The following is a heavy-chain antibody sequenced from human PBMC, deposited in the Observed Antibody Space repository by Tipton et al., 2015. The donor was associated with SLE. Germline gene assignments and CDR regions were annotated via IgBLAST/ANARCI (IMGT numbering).Heavy chain of an antibody. J-gene: IGHJ4*02. Sequence: QSGPEVKKPGASVKVSCKASGYTFTSYDINWVRQATGQGLEWMGWMNPNSGNTGYAQKFQGRVTITRNTSISTAYMELSSLRSEDTAVYYCARGKTAAGNPHYFDYWGQGTLVTVSS. D-gene: IGHD6-13*01. CDR1: GYTFTSYD. CDR2: MNPNSGNT. CDR3: ARGKTAAGNPHYFDY. V-gene: IGHV1-8*03.